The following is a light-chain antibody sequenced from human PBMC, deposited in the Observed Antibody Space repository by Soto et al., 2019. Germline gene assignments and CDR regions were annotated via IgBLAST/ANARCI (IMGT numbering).Light chain of an antibody. V-gene: IGLV2-23*01. CDR2: EGS. CDR1: SSDVGSYNL. Sequence: QSALTQPSSVSGSPGQSITISCTGTSSDVGSYNLVSWHQQYPGKAPKFMIYEGSKRPSGVSNRFSGSKSGNTASLTISGLQAEDEADYYCCSYAGSSIYVFGTGTKVTVL. J-gene: IGLJ1*01. CDR3: CSYAGSSIYV.